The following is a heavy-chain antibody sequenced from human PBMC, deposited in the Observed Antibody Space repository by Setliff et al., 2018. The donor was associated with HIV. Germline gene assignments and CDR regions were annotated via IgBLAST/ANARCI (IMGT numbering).Heavy chain of an antibody. CDR3: ASGRMDSSGYYYYGMDV. Sequence: ASVKVSCKASGGTFSSYAISWVRQAPGQGLEWMGGIIPILGIANYAQKFQGRVTITADESTSTAYMELISLRSEDTAVYYCASGRMDSSGYYYYGMDVWGQGTTVTVSS. V-gene: IGHV1-69*10. CDR1: GGTFSSYA. D-gene: IGHD3-22*01. J-gene: IGHJ6*02. CDR2: IIPILGIA.